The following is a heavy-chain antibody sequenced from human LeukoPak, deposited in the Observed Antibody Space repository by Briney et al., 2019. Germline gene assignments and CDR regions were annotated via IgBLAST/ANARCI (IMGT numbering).Heavy chain of an antibody. CDR1: GFTFSSSW. Sequence: GGSLRLSCAASGFTFSSSWMSWVRQAPGKGLEWVANIKPDGSAIYYVDSVTGRFTISGDNAKNSLYLQMNSLRAEDTAVYYCSEGNYFDYWGQGTLVTVSS. V-gene: IGHV3-7*01. D-gene: IGHD3-10*01. CDR3: SEGNYFDY. CDR2: IKPDGSAI. J-gene: IGHJ4*02.